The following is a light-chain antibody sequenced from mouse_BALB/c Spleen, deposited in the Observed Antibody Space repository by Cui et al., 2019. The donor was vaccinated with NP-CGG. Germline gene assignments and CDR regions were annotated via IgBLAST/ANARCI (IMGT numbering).Light chain of an antibody. CDR1: TGAVTTSNY. CDR2: GTN. Sequence: VVATQASAITTSPGETVTLTCRSSTGAVTTSNYANWVQEKPDHLFTGLIGGTNNRAPGVPARFSGSLIGDKAALTITGAQTEDEAIYFCALWYSNHWVFGGGTKLTVL. CDR3: ALWYSNHWV. V-gene: IGLV1*01. J-gene: IGLJ1*01.